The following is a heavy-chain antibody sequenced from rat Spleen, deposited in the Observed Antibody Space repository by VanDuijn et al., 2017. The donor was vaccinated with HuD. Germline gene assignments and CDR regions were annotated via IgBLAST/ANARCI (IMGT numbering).Heavy chain of an antibody. D-gene: IGHD1-1*01. CDR1: GFTFSDYN. CDR2: ISYDGGST. CDR3: ARVVVGARGFYFDY. V-gene: IGHV5-7*01. J-gene: IGHJ2*01. Sequence: EVQLMESGGGLVQPGRSLKLSCAASGFTFSDYNMAWVRQAPKKGLEWVATISYDGGSTYYRDSVKGRFTISRDNTKNTLYLQMDNLRSEDTATYYCARVVVGARGFYFDYWGQGVMVTVSS.